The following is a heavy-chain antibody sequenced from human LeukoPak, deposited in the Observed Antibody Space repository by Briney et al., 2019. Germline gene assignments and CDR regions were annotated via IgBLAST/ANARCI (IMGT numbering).Heavy chain of an antibody. D-gene: IGHD3-3*01. J-gene: IGHJ4*02. CDR2: ISGSGGGT. CDR3: ARPYNFWSGYHDY. V-gene: IGHV3-23*01. CDR1: GFTFSSYA. Sequence: GGSLRLSCAASGFTFSSYAMSWVRQAPGKGLEWVSTISGSGGGTYYADSVKGHFTISRGNSKNTLSLQMNSLRAEDTAVYYCARPYNFWSGYHDYWGQGTLVTVSS.